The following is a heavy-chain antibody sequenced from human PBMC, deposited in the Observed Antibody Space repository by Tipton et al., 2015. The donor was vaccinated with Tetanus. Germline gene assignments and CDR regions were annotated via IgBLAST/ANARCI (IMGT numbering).Heavy chain of an antibody. J-gene: IGHJ5*02. CDR1: GFIFSTYS. V-gene: IGHV3-23*04. Sequence: VQLVQSGGGLVKPGGSLRLSCEASGFIFSTYSMNWVRQAPGKGLEWVSGISVRGSHTYYADPVKGRFSISRDNSKNTVYLQMNSLRDEDTAVYYCAKDPASRGWFDPWGQGTLVSVSS. CDR2: ISVRGSHT. CDR3: AKDPASRGWFDP.